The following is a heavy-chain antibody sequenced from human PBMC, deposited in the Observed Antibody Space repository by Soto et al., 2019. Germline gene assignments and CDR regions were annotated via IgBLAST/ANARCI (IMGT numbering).Heavy chain of an antibody. CDR1: GGTFSSYA. J-gene: IGHJ6*02. V-gene: IGHV1-69*01. D-gene: IGHD2-15*01. CDR2: IIPIFGTA. CDR3: ARGDIVVVVAATRVKYYYYYGMDV. Sequence: QVQLVQSGAEVKKPGSSVKVSCKASGGTFSSYAISWVRQAPGQGLEWMGGIIPIFGTANYAQKFQGRVTITADEYTRTAYMELSSLRSEDTAVYYCARGDIVVVVAATRVKYYYYYGMDVWGQGTTVTVSS.